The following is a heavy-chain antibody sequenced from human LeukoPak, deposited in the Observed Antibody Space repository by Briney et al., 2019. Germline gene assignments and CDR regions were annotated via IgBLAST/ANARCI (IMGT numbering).Heavy chain of an antibody. CDR2: INPNSGGT. D-gene: IGHD3-22*01. CDR1: GYTFTGYY. V-gene: IGHV1-2*02. CDR3: ARGREFYDSSGSDAFDI. J-gene: IGHJ3*02. Sequence: ASVKVSCKSSGYTFTGYYMHWVRQAPGQGREWMGWINPNSGGTNYAQKLQGRVTMTRDTSISTAYMELSRLRSDDTAVYYCARGREFYDSSGSDAFDIWGQGTMVTVSS.